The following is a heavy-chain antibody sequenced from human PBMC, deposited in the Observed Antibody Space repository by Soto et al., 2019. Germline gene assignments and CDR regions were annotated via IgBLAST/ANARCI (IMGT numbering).Heavy chain of an antibody. CDR2: INSDGSST. CDR3: ASVLRTYYYDNCGYSPLY. CDR1: ELTSRGFW. D-gene: IGHD3-22*01. J-gene: IGHJ4*02. V-gene: IGHV3-74*01. Sequence: SHRDSYTAAELTSRGFWVRWVRKEKGKGLVWVSRINSDGSSTSYADSVKGRFTISRDNAKNTLYLQMNSPRAEDPAVYYCASVLRTYYYDNCGYSPLYWRQGSLDTVTS.